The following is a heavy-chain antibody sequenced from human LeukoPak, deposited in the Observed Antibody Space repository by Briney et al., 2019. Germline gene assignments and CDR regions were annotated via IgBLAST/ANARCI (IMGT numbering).Heavy chain of an antibody. CDR2: ISGSGGST. J-gene: IGHJ4*02. Sequence: GRSLRLSCAASGFTFSSYAMSWVRQAPGKGLEWVSAISGSGGSTYYADSAKGRFTISRDNSKNTLYLQMNSLRAEDTAVYYCAKDIVVSRAGYSSGWYGDYWGQGTLVTVSS. V-gene: IGHV3-23*01. CDR3: AKDIVVSRAGYSSGWYGDY. D-gene: IGHD6-19*01. CDR1: GFTFSSYA.